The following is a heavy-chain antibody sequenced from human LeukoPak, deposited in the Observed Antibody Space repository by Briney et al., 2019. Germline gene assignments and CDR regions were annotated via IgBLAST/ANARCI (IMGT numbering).Heavy chain of an antibody. J-gene: IGHJ4*02. D-gene: IGHD3-3*01. CDR2: IIPIFGTA. CDR1: GDTFSSYA. CDR3: ARDINPTPHYDFWSGYFGY. Sequence: ASVKVSCKASGDTFSSYAISWVRQAPGQWLEWMGGIIPIFGTANYAQKFQGRVTITADESTSTAYMELSSLRSEDTAVYYCARDINPTPHYDFWSGYFGYWGQGTLVTVSS. V-gene: IGHV1-69*13.